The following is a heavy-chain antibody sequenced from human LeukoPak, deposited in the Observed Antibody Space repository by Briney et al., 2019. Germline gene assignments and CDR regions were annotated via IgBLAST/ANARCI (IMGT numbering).Heavy chain of an antibody. CDR2: INHSGST. Sequence: SETLSLTCAVYGGSFSGYYWSWIRQPPGKGLEWIGEINHSGSTNYNPSLKSRVTISVDTSKNQFSLKLSSVTAADTAVYYCARGDPDSSGQYDYWGQGTLVTVSS. J-gene: IGHJ4*02. D-gene: IGHD3-22*01. CDR1: GGSFSGYY. CDR3: ARGDPDSSGQYDY. V-gene: IGHV4-34*01.